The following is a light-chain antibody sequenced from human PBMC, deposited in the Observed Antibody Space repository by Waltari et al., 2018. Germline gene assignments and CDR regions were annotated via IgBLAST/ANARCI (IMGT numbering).Light chain of an antibody. CDR3: QQYVTSPWT. CDR1: PSFTSNY. V-gene: IGKV3-20*01. CDR2: SAS. J-gene: IGKJ1*01. Sequence: EIVLTQSPDTLSLSPGERATLSCRASPSFTSNYLAWYQQKPGQPPRPRIYSASSRDTGIPDRFSGGVSGTDVTLTSSRLEPEDFAVYYCQQYVTSPWTFGQGTKVEVK.